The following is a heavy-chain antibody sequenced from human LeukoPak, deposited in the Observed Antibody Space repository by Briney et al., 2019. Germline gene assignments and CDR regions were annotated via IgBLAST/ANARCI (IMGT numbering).Heavy chain of an antibody. CDR3: ARAVGPQDNWFDP. J-gene: IGHJ5*02. D-gene: IGHD2-15*01. CDR2: AKQDGSET. V-gene: IGHV3-7*01. CDR1: GFSFSNYW. Sequence: SGGSLRLSCAASGFSFSNYWMSWVRQAPGKGLEWVGHAKQDGSETYYVDSVKGRFTVSRDNAKNSLFLQMNSLRVEDTAMYYCARAVGPQDNWFDPWGQGTLVTVSS.